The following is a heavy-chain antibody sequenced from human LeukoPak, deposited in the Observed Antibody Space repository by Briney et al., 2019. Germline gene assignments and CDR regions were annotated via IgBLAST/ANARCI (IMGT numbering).Heavy chain of an antibody. CDR2: IYYSGST. D-gene: IGHD3-22*01. CDR3: ARNSGYYDSSGYFVNFFDY. Sequence: SETLSLTCTVSGGSISSGDYYWSWIRQPPGKGLEWIGYIYYSGSTYYNPSLKSRVTISVDTSKNQFSLKLSSVTAADTAVYYCARNSGYYDSSGYFVNFFDYWSQGTLVTVSS. CDR1: GGSISSGDYY. V-gene: IGHV4-30-4*01. J-gene: IGHJ4*02.